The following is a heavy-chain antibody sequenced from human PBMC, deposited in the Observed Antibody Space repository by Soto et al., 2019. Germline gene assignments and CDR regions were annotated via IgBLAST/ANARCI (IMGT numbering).Heavy chain of an antibody. CDR2: IWYDGSNK. J-gene: IGHJ3*02. CDR3: ARATKAVFDAFDI. D-gene: IGHD2-15*01. V-gene: IGHV3-33*01. CDR1: GSTFSSYG. Sequence: LRISCAASGSTFSSYGMHWVRQAPGKGLEWVAVIWYDGSNKYYADSVKGRFTISRDNSKNTLYLQMNSLRAEDTAVYYCARATKAVFDAFDIWGQGTMVTVSS.